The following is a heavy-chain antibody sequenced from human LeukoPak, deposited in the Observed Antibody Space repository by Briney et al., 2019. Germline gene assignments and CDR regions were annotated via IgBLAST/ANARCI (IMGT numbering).Heavy chain of an antibody. CDR2: ISGSGSTI. Sequence: GGSLRLSCAASGFSFSTYEMNWVRQAPGKGLEWLSYISGSGSTIYYADSVKGRFTISRDNAKNSLYLQMNSLRAEDTAVYYCARDLRCGGDCPGYWGQGTLVTVSS. CDR1: GFSFSTYE. D-gene: IGHD2-21*02. J-gene: IGHJ4*02. CDR3: ARDLRCGGDCPGY. V-gene: IGHV3-48*03.